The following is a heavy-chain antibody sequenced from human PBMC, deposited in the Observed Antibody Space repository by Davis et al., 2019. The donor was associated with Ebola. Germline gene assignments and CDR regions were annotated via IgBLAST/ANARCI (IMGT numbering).Heavy chain of an antibody. J-gene: IGHJ4*01. CDR1: GGSISGYY. CDR3: ARGPSYISEWALDF. V-gene: IGHV4-59*08. D-gene: IGHD3-22*01. CDR2: VFHTGRT. Sequence: MPSETLSLTCTVSGGSISGYYWSWIRQAPGKGLEFIGYVFHTGRTNSKSSLKSRVTISVDTSKSQFPLRLSSVTAADTAVYYCARGPSYISEWALDFWGRGTLVTVSA.